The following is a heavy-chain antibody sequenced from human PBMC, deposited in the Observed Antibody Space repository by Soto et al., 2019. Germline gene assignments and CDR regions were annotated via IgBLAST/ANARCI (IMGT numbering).Heavy chain of an antibody. D-gene: IGHD3-10*01. CDR3: AREYGSGSYYLFDYFDY. CDR1: GYTLTELS. V-gene: IGHV3-48*01. Sequence: ASVKVSCKVSGYTLTELSMHWVRQAPGKGLEWVSYISSSSSTIYYADSVKGRFTISRDNAKNSLYLQMNSLRAEDTAVYYCAREYGSGSYYLFDYFDYWGKGTLVTVSS. CDR2: ISSSSSTI. J-gene: IGHJ4*02.